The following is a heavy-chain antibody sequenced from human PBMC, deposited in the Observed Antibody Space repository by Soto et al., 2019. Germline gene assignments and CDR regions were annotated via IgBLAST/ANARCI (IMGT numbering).Heavy chain of an antibody. V-gene: IGHV3-11*05. CDR2: ITSSSSYT. CDR3: ARDRNYGDYTGSLGY. D-gene: IGHD4-17*01. CDR1: GFTFSDYY. J-gene: IGHJ4*02. Sequence: GGSLRRSCAASGFTFSDYYMSWMRQAPGKGLEWVSYITSSSSYTSYADSVKGRFTISRDNAKNSLYLQMNSLRAEDTAVYYCARDRNYGDYTGSLGYWGQGTLVTVSS.